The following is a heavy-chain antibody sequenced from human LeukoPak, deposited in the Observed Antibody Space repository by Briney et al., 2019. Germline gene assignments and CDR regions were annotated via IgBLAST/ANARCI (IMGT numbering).Heavy chain of an antibody. V-gene: IGHV1-8*01. CDR3: ARGSQYYYDSSGYSGY. J-gene: IGHJ4*02. Sequence: ASVKVSCKASGCTFTSYDINWVRQATGQGLEWMGWMNPNSGNTGYAQKFQGRVTMTRNTSISTAYMELSSLRSEDTAVYYCARGSQYYYDSSGYSGYWGQGTLVTVSS. CDR1: GCTFTSYD. CDR2: MNPNSGNT. D-gene: IGHD3-22*01.